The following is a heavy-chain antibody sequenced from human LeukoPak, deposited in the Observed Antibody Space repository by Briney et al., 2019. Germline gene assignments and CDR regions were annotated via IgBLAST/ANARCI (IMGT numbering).Heavy chain of an antibody. CDR3: ARRVRAARQHIGGPYFDY. Sequence: PSETLSLTCAVYGGSFSGYYWSWIRQPPGKGLEWIGEINHSGSTNYNPSLKSRVTISVDTSKNQFSLKLSSVTAADTAVYYCARRVRAARQHIGGPYFDYWGQGTLVTVSS. CDR2: INHSGST. J-gene: IGHJ4*02. V-gene: IGHV4-34*01. CDR1: GGSFSGYY. D-gene: IGHD6-6*01.